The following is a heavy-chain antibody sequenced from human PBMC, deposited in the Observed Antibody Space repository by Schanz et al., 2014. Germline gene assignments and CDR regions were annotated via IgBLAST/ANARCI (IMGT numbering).Heavy chain of an antibody. CDR3: TTETIAMAGTFSI. CDR1: GGTFSSYT. D-gene: IGHD6-19*01. Sequence: QVQLVQSGAEVKKPGSSVKVSCKASGGTFSSYTISWVRQAPGQGPEWVGWINTNTGNPTYAQGFTGRFVFSLDTSVSTAYLQISSLKAEDTAAYYCTTETIAMAGTFSIWGQGTLVTVSS. CDR2: INTNTGNP. J-gene: IGHJ4*02. V-gene: IGHV7-4-1*02.